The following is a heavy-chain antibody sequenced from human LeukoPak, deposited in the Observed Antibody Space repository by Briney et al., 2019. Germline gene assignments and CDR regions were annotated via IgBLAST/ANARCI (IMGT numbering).Heavy chain of an antibody. J-gene: IGHJ6*02. D-gene: IGHD3-9*01. CDR2: ISPTGAST. CDR3: ARDLRSYDILTGYYGMDV. CDR1: GFTITSYA. V-gene: IGHV3-23*01. Sequence: GGSLRLSCAASGFTITSYAMSWVRKAPGTGQELDSVISPTGASTNYADSEKGRFTNSRDNSKNTLYMQMISLRAGDAAVYYCARDLRSYDILTGYYGMDVWGQGTTVTVSS.